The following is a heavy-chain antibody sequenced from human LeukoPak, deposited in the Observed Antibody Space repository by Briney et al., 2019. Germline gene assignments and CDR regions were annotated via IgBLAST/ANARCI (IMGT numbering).Heavy chain of an antibody. V-gene: IGHV1-18*04. CDR1: GYTFTGYY. Sequence: ASVKVSCKASGYTFTGYYMHWVRPAPGQGLEWMGWISAYNGNTNYAQKLQGRVTMTTDTSTSTAYMELRSLRSDDTAVYYCARDGYSGYDSFDYWGQGTLVTVSS. D-gene: IGHD5-12*01. J-gene: IGHJ4*02. CDR3: ARDGYSGYDSFDY. CDR2: ISAYNGNT.